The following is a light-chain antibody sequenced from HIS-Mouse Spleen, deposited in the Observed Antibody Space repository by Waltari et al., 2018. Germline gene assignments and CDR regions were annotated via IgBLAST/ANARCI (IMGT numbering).Light chain of an antibody. CDR3: QVWDSSSDHRV. CDR1: NIGRKS. Sequence: SYVLTQPPSVSVAPGQTARITCGGNNIGRKSVHWYQRKPGQAPVLVVYDDSDRPSGIPERFSGSNSGNTATLTISRVEAGDEADYYCQVWDSSSDHRVFGGGTKLTVL. CDR2: DDS. V-gene: IGLV3-21*02. J-gene: IGLJ3*02.